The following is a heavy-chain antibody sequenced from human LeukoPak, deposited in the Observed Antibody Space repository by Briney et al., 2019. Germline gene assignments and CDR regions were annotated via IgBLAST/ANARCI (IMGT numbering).Heavy chain of an antibody. CDR2: IYYSGST. CDR3: ARGYPTREIIVASIFDY. CDR1: GGSISSGGYS. Sequence: SETLSLTCAVSGGSISSGGYSWRWIRQPPGKGLEWIGYIYYSGSTYYNPSLKSRFTISVDTSKNQFSLKLSSVTAADTAVYYCARGYPTREIIVASIFDYWGQGTLVTVSS. J-gene: IGHJ4*02. V-gene: IGHV4-30-4*07. D-gene: IGHD5-12*01.